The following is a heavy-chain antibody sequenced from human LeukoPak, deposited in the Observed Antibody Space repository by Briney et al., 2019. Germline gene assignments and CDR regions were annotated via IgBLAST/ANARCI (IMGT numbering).Heavy chain of an antibody. CDR3: ARAKTIFGVVNWFDP. CDR1: GGSISSYY. Sequence: PSETLFLTCTVSGGSISSYYWSWIRQPPGKGLEWIGYIYYSGSTNYNPSLKSRVTISVDTSKNQFSLKLSSVTAADTAVYYCARAKTIFGVVNWFDPWGQGTLVTVSS. CDR2: IYYSGST. J-gene: IGHJ5*02. V-gene: IGHV4-59*01. D-gene: IGHD3-3*01.